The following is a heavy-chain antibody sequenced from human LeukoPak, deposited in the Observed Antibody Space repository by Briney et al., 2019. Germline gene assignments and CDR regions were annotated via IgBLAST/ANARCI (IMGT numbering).Heavy chain of an antibody. CDR3: ARVPLSTTARGYFDY. J-gene: IGHJ4*02. CDR2: INHSGST. Sequence: PSETLSLTCAVYGGSFSGYYWSWIRQPPGKGLEWIGEINHSGSTNYNPSLKSRVTISVDTSKNQFSLKLSSVTAADTAVYYCARVPLSTTARGYFDYWGQGTLVTVSS. CDR1: GGSFSGYY. V-gene: IGHV4-34*01. D-gene: IGHD4-17*01.